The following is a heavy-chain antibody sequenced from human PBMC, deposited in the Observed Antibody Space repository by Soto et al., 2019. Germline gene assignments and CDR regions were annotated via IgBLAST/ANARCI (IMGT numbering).Heavy chain of an antibody. CDR2: ISSSSSYI. D-gene: IGHD6-6*01. CDR1: GFTFSSYS. J-gene: IGHJ6*02. Sequence: EVQLVESGGGLVKPGGSLRLSCAASGFTFSSYSMNWVRQAPGKGLEWVSSISSSSSYIYYADSVKGRFTISRDNAKNSLYLQMNSLRAEDTAVYYCARDYGSASLYYYYYGMDVWGQGTTVTVSS. V-gene: IGHV3-21*01. CDR3: ARDYGSASLYYYYYGMDV.